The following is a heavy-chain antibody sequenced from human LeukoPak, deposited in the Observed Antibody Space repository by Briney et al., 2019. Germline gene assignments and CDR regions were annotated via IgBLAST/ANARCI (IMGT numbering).Heavy chain of an antibody. CDR3: AKGLFGSGSVGYFDY. Sequence: GGSLRLSCAASGFTFDDYGMSWVRQAPGKGLEWVAFIRYDGSNKYYADSVKGRFTISRDNSKNTLYLQMNSLRAEDTAVYYCAKGLFGSGSVGYFDYWGQGTLVTVSS. CDR1: GFTFDDYG. V-gene: IGHV3-30*02. J-gene: IGHJ4*02. D-gene: IGHD3-10*01. CDR2: IRYDGSNK.